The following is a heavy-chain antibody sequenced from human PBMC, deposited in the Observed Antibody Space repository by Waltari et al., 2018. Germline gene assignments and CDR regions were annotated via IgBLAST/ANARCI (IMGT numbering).Heavy chain of an antibody. CDR1: GHSVPRNSVV. CDR2: TYYRSKWYN. J-gene: IGHJ3*02. Sequence: QVQLQQSGPGLVKPSQTLSLTCAISGHSVPRNSVVWNWIRQSPSRGLEWLGRTYYRSKWYNDYAVSVKSRITINPDTSKNHFSLQLNSVTPEDTAVYYCARGRLNGFDIWGQGTMVTVSS. V-gene: IGHV6-1*01. CDR3: ARGRLNGFDI.